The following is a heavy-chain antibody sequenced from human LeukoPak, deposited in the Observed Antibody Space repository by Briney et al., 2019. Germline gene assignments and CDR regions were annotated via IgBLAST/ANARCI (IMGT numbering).Heavy chain of an antibody. CDR3: ARRRKRGLLPGPMRALDY. CDR1: GGSISSSSYY. D-gene: IGHD3-22*01. Sequence: SETLSLTCTVSGGSISSSSYYWGWIRQPPGKGLEWIGSIYYSGSTNYNPSLKSRVTISVDTSKNQFSLKLSSVTAADTAVYYCARRRKRGLLPGPMRALDYWGQGTLVTVSS. V-gene: IGHV4-39*07. J-gene: IGHJ4*02. CDR2: IYYSGST.